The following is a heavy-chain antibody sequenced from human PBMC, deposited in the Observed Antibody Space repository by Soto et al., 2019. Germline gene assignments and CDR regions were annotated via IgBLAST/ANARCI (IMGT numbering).Heavy chain of an antibody. CDR2: ISGSGGST. CDR3: AKVPQNYYDSSGSVY. D-gene: IGHD3-22*01. V-gene: IGHV3-23*01. CDR1: EFTFSSYA. J-gene: IGHJ4*02. Sequence: PGGSLRLSCAASEFTFSSYAMTWVRQAPGKGLEWVSAISGSGGSTYYADSVKGRFTISRDNSTNTLYLQMNSLRAEDTAVYYCAKVPQNYYDSSGSVYWGQGTLVTVSS.